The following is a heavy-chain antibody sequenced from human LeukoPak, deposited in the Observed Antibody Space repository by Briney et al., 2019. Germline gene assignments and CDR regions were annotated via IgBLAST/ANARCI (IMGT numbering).Heavy chain of an antibody. V-gene: IGHV3-23*01. CDR1: GFTFSSYA. CDR3: AETLGYSYGNYFDY. CDR2: ISGSGGST. J-gene: IGHJ4*02. Sequence: GGSLRLSCAASGFTFSSYAMSWVRQAPGKGLEWVSAISGSGGSTYYADSVKGRFTISRDNSKNTLYLQMNSLRAKDTAVYYCAETLGYSYGNYFDYWGQGTLVTVSS. D-gene: IGHD5-18*01.